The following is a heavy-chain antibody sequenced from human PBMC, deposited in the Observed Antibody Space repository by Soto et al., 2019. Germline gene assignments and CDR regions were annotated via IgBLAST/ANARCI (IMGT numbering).Heavy chain of an antibody. Sequence: EVQLVETGGGLIQPGGSLRLSCAASGFTVSSNYMSWVRQAPGKGLEWVSVIYSGGSTYYADSVKGRFTISRDNSKNTLYLQMNSLRAEDTSVYYCARSSYDFWSGYPLDYYGMDVWGQGTTVTVSS. D-gene: IGHD3-3*01. CDR1: GFTVSSNY. CDR3: ARSSYDFWSGYPLDYYGMDV. J-gene: IGHJ6*02. CDR2: IYSGGST. V-gene: IGHV3-53*02.